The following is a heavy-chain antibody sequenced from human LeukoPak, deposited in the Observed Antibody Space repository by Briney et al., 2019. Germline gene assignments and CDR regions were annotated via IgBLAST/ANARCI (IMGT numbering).Heavy chain of an antibody. CDR2: IYSTGST. Sequence: PSETLSLTCTVSGGSISGYYWSWVRQSPEKGLESIGFIYSTGSTSYNPSLRSRVTISIDTSQNQFYLRLTSVTAADTAVYYCARSSGWYEFFDYWGQGTLVTVSS. CDR1: GGSISGYY. J-gene: IGHJ4*02. V-gene: IGHV4-59*01. CDR3: ARSSGWYEFFDY. D-gene: IGHD6-19*01.